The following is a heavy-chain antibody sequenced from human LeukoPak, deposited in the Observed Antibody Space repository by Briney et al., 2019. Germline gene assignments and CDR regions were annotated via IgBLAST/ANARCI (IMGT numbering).Heavy chain of an antibody. CDR3: AKEYCSGGSCYYYYMDV. CDR1: GFTVSSNY. D-gene: IGHD2-15*01. Sequence: GGSLRLSCAASGFTVSSNYMSWVRQAPGKGLEWVSVIYSGGSTYYADSVKGRFTISRDNSKNTLYLQMNSLRAEDTAVYYCAKEYCSGGSCYYYYMDVWGKGTTVTISS. J-gene: IGHJ6*03. CDR2: IYSGGST. V-gene: IGHV3-66*02.